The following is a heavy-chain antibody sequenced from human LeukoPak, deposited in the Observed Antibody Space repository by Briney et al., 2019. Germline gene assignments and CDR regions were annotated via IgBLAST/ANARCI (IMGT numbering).Heavy chain of an antibody. Sequence: ASVKVSCKASGYTFTSYGISWVRQAPGQGLDWMGWISAYNGNTNYAQKLQGRVTMTTDTSTSTAYMELRSLRSDDTAVYYCARVYCSGGSCYWFDPWGQGTLVTVSS. CDR2: ISAYNGNT. CDR1: GYTFTSYG. CDR3: ARVYCSGGSCYWFDP. J-gene: IGHJ5*02. D-gene: IGHD2-15*01. V-gene: IGHV1-18*01.